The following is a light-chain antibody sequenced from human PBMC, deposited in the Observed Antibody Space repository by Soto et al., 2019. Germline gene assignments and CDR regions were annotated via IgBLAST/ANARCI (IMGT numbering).Light chain of an antibody. CDR2: GAS. Sequence: EIVLTQSPGTLSLSPGERATLSCRASQTFSGSYLAWYQQKPGQAPRLLIYGASSRATGIPDRFSGGGSGTDFSLTISKLEPEDFAVYYCQQYGSSLFTCGPGTKVDFK. V-gene: IGKV3-20*01. CDR1: QTFSGSY. CDR3: QQYGSSLFT. J-gene: IGKJ3*01.